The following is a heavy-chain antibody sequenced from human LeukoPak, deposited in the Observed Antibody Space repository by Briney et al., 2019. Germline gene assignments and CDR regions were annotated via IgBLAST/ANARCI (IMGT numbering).Heavy chain of an antibody. Sequence: PGGSLRLSCAASGFTFSSYDMHWVRQPTGKGLEWVAAIGTAGDTYYTGSVKGRFTISRENAKNSLYLQMNSLRAGDTAVYYCARVAKERVGGVYYFDYWGQGTLVTVSS. J-gene: IGHJ4*02. CDR1: GFTFSSYD. V-gene: IGHV3-13*01. CDR3: ARVAKERVGGVYYFDY. CDR2: IGTAGDT. D-gene: IGHD1-1*01.